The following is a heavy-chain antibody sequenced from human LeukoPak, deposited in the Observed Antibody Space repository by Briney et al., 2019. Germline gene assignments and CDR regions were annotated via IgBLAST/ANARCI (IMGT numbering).Heavy chain of an antibody. CDR1: GGSISSGGYS. Sequence: SETLSLTCAVSGGSISSGGYSWSWIRQPPGKGLEWIGYIYYSGSTKYNPSLKSRVTISVDTSKNQLSLNLSSVTAADTAVYYCAREGYDILTGFYDYFDYWGRGTLVTVSS. V-gene: IGHV4-61*08. D-gene: IGHD3-9*01. CDR3: AREGYDILTGFYDYFDY. CDR2: IYYSGST. J-gene: IGHJ4*02.